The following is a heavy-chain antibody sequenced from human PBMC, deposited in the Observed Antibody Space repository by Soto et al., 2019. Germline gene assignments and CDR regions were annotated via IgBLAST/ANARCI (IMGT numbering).Heavy chain of an antibody. CDR2: NNSDGSST. CDR1: GFIFSNSW. V-gene: IGHV3-74*01. D-gene: IGHD6-19*01. Sequence: EVQLVESGGGLVQPGGSLRLSCAASGFIFSNSWMHWVRQAPGKGLVWVSRNNSDGSSTDYADTVKGGFTISRDNAKNTLYLPMNSLRAEDTALYYSARDRSGPGNSAYYYYNMDVWGKGTTVTVSS. CDR3: ARDRSGPGNSAYYYYNMDV. J-gene: IGHJ6*03.